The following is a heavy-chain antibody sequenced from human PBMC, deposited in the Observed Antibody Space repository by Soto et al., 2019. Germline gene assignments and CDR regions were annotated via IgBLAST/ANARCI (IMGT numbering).Heavy chain of an antibody. V-gene: IGHV4-39*01. D-gene: IGHD2-2*01. Sequence: SETPSLTCTVSSAPVSSTTYTWGWIRQPPGKGLEWVASVYYGGRSYYNPSLNSRVTISVDTSKNQFSLKMTSVTAADTAVYYCARLYGYCIRRSCHGHYAMDVWGQGTTVTVSS. CDR1: SAPVSSTTYT. CDR2: VYYGGRS. J-gene: IGHJ6*02. CDR3: ARLYGYCIRRSCHGHYAMDV.